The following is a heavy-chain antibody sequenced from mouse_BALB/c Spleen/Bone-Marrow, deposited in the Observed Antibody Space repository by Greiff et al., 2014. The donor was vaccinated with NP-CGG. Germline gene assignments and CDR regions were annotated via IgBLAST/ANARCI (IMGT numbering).Heavy chain of an antibody. D-gene: IGHD2-3*01. V-gene: IGHV1-37*01. CDR1: GYSFTGYF. CDR2: INPYNGDT. CDR3: GGQDGYYGGFAY. Sequence: VQLQQSGPELVKPGASVKISYKASGYSFTGYFMNWVKQSHGKSLEWIGRINPYNGDTFYNQKFKGKATLTVVKSSSTAHMELLSLTSEDSAVYYCGGQDGYYGGFAYWGQGTLVTVSA. J-gene: IGHJ3*01.